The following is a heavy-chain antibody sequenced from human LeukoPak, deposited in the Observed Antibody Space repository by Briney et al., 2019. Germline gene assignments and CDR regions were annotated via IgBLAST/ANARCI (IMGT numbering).Heavy chain of an antibody. V-gene: IGHV1-46*01. CDR1: GYTFTSYY. D-gene: IGHD1-26*01. CDR3: ARGSSGSWMMHAFDI. Sequence: ASVKVSCKASGYTFTSYYMHWVRQAPGQGLEWMGIINPSGGSTSYAQKFQGRVTMTRDMSTSTVYMELSSLRSEDTAVYYRARGSSGSWMMHAFDIWGQGTMVTVSS. J-gene: IGHJ3*02. CDR2: INPSGGST.